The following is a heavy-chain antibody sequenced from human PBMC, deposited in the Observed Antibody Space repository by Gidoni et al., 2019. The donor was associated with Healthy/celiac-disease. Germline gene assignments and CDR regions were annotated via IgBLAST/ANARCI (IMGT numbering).Heavy chain of an antibody. J-gene: IGHJ3*02. CDR1: GWSSSGYY. D-gene: IGHD2-2*01. Sequence: QVQLQQWGAGLLKPSDTLSLTCAVYGWSSSGYYWSWIRQPPGKGLEWIGEINHSGSTNYNPSLKSRVTISVDTSKNQFSLKLSSVTAADTAVYYCARGYTCSSTSCYRAFDIWGQGTMVTVSS. CDR2: INHSGST. V-gene: IGHV4-34*01. CDR3: ARGYTCSSTSCYRAFDI.